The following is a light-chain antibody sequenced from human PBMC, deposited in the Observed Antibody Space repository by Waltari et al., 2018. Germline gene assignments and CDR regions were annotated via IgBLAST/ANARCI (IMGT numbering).Light chain of an antibody. CDR1: QAITNY. V-gene: IGKV1-17*03. Sequence: DIQMTQSPSAMSASVGDRVTITCRGSQAITNYLAWFQQKPGKAPKRLIYGASTLQSGVPSRFSGRRSGTEFTLTISSLQPEDFATYYCLQYKSYPFTFGPGTKVDMK. CDR2: GAS. J-gene: IGKJ3*01. CDR3: LQYKSYPFT.